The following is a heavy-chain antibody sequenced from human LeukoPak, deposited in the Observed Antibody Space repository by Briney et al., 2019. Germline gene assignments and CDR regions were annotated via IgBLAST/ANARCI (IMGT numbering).Heavy chain of an antibody. CDR2: IYSTAIT. CDR1: GFNVSANY. Sequence: PGGSLRLSCAASGFNVSANYMIWVRQAPGKGLEWVSVIYSTAITAYVDSVKGRFTISRDNSKNTPALQMNGLRVEDTAVYYCARAPHALWFGGGAFDYWGQGTLVTVSS. J-gene: IGHJ4*02. D-gene: IGHD3-10*01. CDR3: ARAPHALWFGGGAFDY. V-gene: IGHV3-53*01.